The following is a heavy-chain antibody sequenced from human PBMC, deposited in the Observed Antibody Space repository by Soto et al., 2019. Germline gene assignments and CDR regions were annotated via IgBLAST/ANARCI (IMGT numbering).Heavy chain of an antibody. CDR1: GFTFSSYA. J-gene: IGHJ4*02. CDR3: AKDRVWFGELLSPVDY. V-gene: IGHV3-23*01. Sequence: EVQLLESGGGLVQPGGSLRLSCAASGFTFSSYAMSWVRQAPGKGLEWVSAISGSGGSTYYADSVKGRFTISRDNSKNTLYLQMNSLRAEDTAVYYCAKDRVWFGELLSPVDYWGQGTLVTVSS. CDR2: ISGSGGST. D-gene: IGHD3-10*01.